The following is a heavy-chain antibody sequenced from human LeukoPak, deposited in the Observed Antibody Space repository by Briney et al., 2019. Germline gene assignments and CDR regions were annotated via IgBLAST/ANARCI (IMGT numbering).Heavy chain of an antibody. CDR2: MTSSSHAI. CDR3: ARDISYSFDY. V-gene: IGHV3-48*02. J-gene: IGHJ4*01. Sequence: GGSLRLSCAASGFTFSSYSMKWVRQAPGKGLEGISYMTSSSHAICYADSVKGRFIISRDNAKNSLYLQMSSLRDEATAVYYCARDISYSFDYWGQGSLVTVSS. CDR1: GFTFSSYS. D-gene: IGHD3-9*01.